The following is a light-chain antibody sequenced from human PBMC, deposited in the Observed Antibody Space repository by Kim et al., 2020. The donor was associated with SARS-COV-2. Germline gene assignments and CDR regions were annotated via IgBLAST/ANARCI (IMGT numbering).Light chain of an antibody. J-gene: IGKJ1*01. Sequence: EVVMTQSPATLSLSPGERATLSCRASQTVSSNFLAWYQQKPGQTPRLLIYDTSSRATGIPARFSGSGSGTEFTLTISPLQSEDFAVYYCQQYSNWPLTFGQGTKVDIK. CDR2: DTS. CDR1: QTVSSN. V-gene: IGKV3D-15*01. CDR3: QQYSNWPLT.